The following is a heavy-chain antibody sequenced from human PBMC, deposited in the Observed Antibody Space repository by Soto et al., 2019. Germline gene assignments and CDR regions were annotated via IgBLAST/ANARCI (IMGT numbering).Heavy chain of an antibody. Sequence: QVQLVQSGAEVKKPGASVKVSCKASGYTFTSYGISWVRQAPGQGLEWMGWISAYNGNTNYAQKLQGRGTMTTDTSTSKAYMELRSVRSDDTAVYYCARDPPHGSGSYYNQYYYYYYMDVWGKGTTVTVSS. V-gene: IGHV1-18*01. CDR3: ARDPPHGSGSYYNQYYYYYYMDV. CDR2: ISAYNGNT. J-gene: IGHJ6*03. D-gene: IGHD3-10*01. CDR1: GYTFTSYG.